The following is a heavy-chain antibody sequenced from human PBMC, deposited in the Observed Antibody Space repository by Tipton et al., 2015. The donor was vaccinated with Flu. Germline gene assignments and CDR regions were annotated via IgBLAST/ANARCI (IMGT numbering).Heavy chain of an antibody. CDR2: IYYSGST. D-gene: IGHD6-19*01. Sequence: TLSLTCTVSGGSISSYYWSWIRQPPGKGLEWIGYIYYSGSTYYNPSLKSRVTISVDTSKNQFSLKLSSVTAADTAVYYCARGPWSSGWYGRSYFDYWGQGTLVTVSS. CDR1: GGSISSYY. CDR3: ARGPWSSGWYGRSYFDY. V-gene: IGHV4-59*12. J-gene: IGHJ4*02.